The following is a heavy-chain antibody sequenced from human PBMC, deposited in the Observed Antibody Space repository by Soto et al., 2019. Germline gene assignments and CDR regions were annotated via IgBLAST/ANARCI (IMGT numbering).Heavy chain of an antibody. V-gene: IGHV3-23*01. CDR3: AKDQYYYDRSGYYPYFDY. CDR1: GFTFSSYA. CDR2: ISGSGGST. Sequence: GGSLSLSCAASGFTFSSYAISWVRQAPGKGLEWVSAISGSGGSTYYADSVKGRFTISRDNSKNTLYLQMYSLRAEDTAVYYCAKDQYYYDRSGYYPYFDYWGQETLVTVSS. D-gene: IGHD3-22*01. J-gene: IGHJ4*02.